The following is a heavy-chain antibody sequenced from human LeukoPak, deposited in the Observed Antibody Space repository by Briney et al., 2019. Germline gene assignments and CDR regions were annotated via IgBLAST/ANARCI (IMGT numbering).Heavy chain of an antibody. Sequence: PGRSLRLSCAASGFTLSSYAMHWVRQAPGKGLEWVAVIWYDGSNKYYADSVEGRFTISRDNSQNTLYLQMNSLRAEDTAVYYCAKETGSYHASLDYWGQGTLVTVSS. CDR2: IWYDGSNK. D-gene: IGHD1-26*01. CDR1: GFTLSSYA. CDR3: AKETGSYHASLDY. J-gene: IGHJ4*02. V-gene: IGHV3-33*06.